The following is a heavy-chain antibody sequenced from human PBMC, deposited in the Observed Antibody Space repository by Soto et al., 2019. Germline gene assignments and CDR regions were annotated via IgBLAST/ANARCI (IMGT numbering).Heavy chain of an antibody. Sequence: VQLQESGPGLVEPSQTLSLTCNVSGGSISSSNYYWSWFRQFPGKGLEWVGYIFYSGTTNTYYNSSLKSRLFMSLDTSKNTLTLWMSSVTAADTATYYCARTRDSSFFDYWGQGILVTVSS. CDR2: IFYSGTTNT. CDR1: GGSISSSNYY. CDR3: ARTRDSSFFDY. D-gene: IGHD2-21*01. J-gene: IGHJ4*02. V-gene: IGHV4-31*03.